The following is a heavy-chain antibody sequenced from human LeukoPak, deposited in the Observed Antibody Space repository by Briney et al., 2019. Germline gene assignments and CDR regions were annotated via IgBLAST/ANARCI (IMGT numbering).Heavy chain of an antibody. D-gene: IGHD1-26*01. V-gene: IGHV5-51*01. CDR2: ISPDDSEI. CDR1: GYSFTTYW. CDR3: ARHEGSGSYYSY. J-gene: IGHJ4*02. Sequence: GESLKISCKGSGYSFTTYWIGWVRQMPRRGLDWMGIISPDDSEIRYSPSFRGQVTISADKSISTAYLQWSRLKASDTAIYYCARHEGSGSYYSYWGQGTLVTVSS.